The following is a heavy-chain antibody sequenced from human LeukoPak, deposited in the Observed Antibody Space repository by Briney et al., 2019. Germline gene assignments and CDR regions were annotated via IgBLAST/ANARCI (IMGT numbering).Heavy chain of an antibody. CDR3: ARVGVEWELPDY. D-gene: IGHD1-26*01. CDR2: IIPIFGTA. J-gene: IGHJ4*02. Sequence: ASVKVSCKASGYTFTSYDINWVRQAPGQGLEWMGRIIPIFGTANYAQKFQGRVTITTDESTSTAYMELSSLRSEDTAVYYCARVGVEWELPDYWGQGTLVTVSS. V-gene: IGHV1-69*05. CDR1: GYTFTSYD.